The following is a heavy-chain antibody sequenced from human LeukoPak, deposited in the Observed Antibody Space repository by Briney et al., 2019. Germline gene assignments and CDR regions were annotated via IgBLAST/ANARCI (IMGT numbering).Heavy chain of an antibody. Sequence: PSETLSLTCTVSGGSISSYYWSWIRQPPGKGLEWIGYIYYSGSTNYNPSLKSRVTISVDTSKNQFSLKLSSVTAADTAVYYCARGRGRYSGSYYHFDYWGQGTLVTVSS. CDR3: ARGRGRYSGSYYHFDY. CDR2: IYYSGST. V-gene: IGHV4-59*08. J-gene: IGHJ4*02. CDR1: GGSISSYY. D-gene: IGHD1-26*01.